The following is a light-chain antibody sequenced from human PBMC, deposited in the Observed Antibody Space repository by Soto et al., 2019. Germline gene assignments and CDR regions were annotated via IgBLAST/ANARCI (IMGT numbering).Light chain of an antibody. Sequence: DIQMTQSPSTLSAFVGDRVTITCRASQSLSSWLAWYQQKPGKAPKVLIYEASNLEVGVPSRFSGSGSGTDFSLTISSLQPDDVATYYCQQYTDYPWTFGQGTKVEIK. V-gene: IGKV1-5*03. CDR3: QQYTDYPWT. CDR1: QSLSSW. J-gene: IGKJ1*01. CDR2: EAS.